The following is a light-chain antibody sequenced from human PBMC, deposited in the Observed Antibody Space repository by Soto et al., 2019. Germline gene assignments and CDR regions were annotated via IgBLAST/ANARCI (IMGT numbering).Light chain of an antibody. J-gene: IGKJ1*01. CDR1: QSVHPY. V-gene: IGKV3-11*01. CDR3: QQRRNWPPAT. Sequence: EIVLTQSPANVSLSPGERATLSCRASQSVHPYLAWYQQKPGQAPRLLIYDASSRATGIPVRFSGSGSGADFTLPISSLEPEDFAVYYCQQRRNWPPATFGQGTKVEIK. CDR2: DAS.